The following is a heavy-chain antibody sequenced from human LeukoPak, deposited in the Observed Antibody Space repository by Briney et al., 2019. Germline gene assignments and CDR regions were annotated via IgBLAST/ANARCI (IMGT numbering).Heavy chain of an antibody. J-gene: IGHJ5*02. CDR1: GGSISSYY. Sequence: PSETLSLTCTVSGGSISSYYWSWIRQPPGKGLEWIGYIDYSGSTNYNPSLKSRVTISVDTSKNQFSLKLSSVTAADTAVYYCARLTMVRGVITKLSNWFDPWGQGTLVTVSS. D-gene: IGHD3-10*01. V-gene: IGHV4-59*08. CDR2: IDYSGST. CDR3: ARLTMVRGVITKLSNWFDP.